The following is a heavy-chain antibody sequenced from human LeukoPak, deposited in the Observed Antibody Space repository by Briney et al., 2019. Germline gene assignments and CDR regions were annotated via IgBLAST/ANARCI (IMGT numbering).Heavy chain of an antibody. CDR3: VKGRISEDGLDF. CDR2: ISSSGNT. Sequence: GGSLRLSCAASGFTFSNYAMSWVRQTPGKGLDWVSSISSSGNTYYADSVKGRFTISRDNSKNMLYLQMNSLGAEDTAVYYCVKGRISEDGLDFWGQGTLVTVSS. V-gene: IGHV3-23*01. D-gene: IGHD6-13*01. CDR1: GFTFSNYA. J-gene: IGHJ4*02.